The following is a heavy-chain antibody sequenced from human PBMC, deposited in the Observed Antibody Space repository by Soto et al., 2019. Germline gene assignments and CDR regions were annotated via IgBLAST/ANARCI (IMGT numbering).Heavy chain of an antibody. D-gene: IGHD3-16*01. CDR1: GFTFSTYG. CDR2: IWFDGSNK. Sequence: PGGSLRLSCTASGFTFSTYGMHWVRQAPGKGLEWVAVIWFDGSNKYYADSVKGRFTISRDDSKNTLYLQMNSLSAEDTAVYYCARVHGGLRDNIDYWGQGTLVTVSS. V-gene: IGHV3-33*01. CDR3: ARVHGGLRDNIDY. J-gene: IGHJ4*02.